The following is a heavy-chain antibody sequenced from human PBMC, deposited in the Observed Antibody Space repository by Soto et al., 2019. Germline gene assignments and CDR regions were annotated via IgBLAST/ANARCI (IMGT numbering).Heavy chain of an antibody. CDR3: ARDQGGEFLKGSGMDV. D-gene: IGHD3-10*01. CDR1: GDSISRYY. CDR2: IYYSGET. Sequence: QVQLQESGPGLVKPSETLSLTCTVSGDSISRYYWSWIWLSPGKGLEWIGYIYYSGETNYNPSVKSRVTIAVDRTKSQFSLKLSSVTAADTAVYYCARDQGGEFLKGSGMDVWGQGTTVTVSS. V-gene: IGHV4-59*01. J-gene: IGHJ6*02.